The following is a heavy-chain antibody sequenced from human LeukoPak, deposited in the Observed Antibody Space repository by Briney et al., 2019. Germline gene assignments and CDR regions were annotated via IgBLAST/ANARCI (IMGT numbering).Heavy chain of an antibody. J-gene: IGHJ5*02. D-gene: IGHD2-2*01. Sequence: GGSLRLSCAASGFTFSSYSMNWVRQAPGKGLEWVSYISSSSSTKYYADSVKGRFTISRDNAKNSLYLQMNSLKAEDTDVCDCAKVGRIGPASNNWFDTWGQGTQFTVSS. CDR3: AKVGRIGPASNNWFDT. CDR1: GFTFSSYS. CDR2: ISSSSSTK. V-gene: IGHV3-48*01.